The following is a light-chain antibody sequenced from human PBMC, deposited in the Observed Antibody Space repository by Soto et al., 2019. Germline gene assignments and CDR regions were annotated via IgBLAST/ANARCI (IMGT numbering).Light chain of an antibody. Sequence: DIQMTQSPSSLSAYVGDRVIITCRASRDIVTSLNWYQQHPGKGPKILIYAASTLQRGVPSRFSGSGSGTDFNLTISSLQPDDYATYYWQQSYSSRTFGQGTTVEIK. V-gene: IGKV1-39*01. CDR2: AAS. J-gene: IGKJ1*01. CDR3: QQSYSSRT. CDR1: RDIVTS.